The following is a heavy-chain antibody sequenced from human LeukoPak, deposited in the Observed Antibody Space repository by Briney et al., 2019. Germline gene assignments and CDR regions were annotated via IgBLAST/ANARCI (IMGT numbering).Heavy chain of an antibody. Sequence: PGGSLRLSCVASGFTLSSYAMSWVRQAPGKGLERVSTITTSGGGTYYADSVKGQFTISRDNSKNTLYLQMNSLRAEDTAVYYCAKRGTNGEGDYYDSSGYPRRYFDYWGQGTLVTVSS. CDR1: GFTLSSYA. CDR2: ITTSGGGT. J-gene: IGHJ4*02. CDR3: AKRGTNGEGDYYDSSGYPRRYFDY. D-gene: IGHD3-22*01. V-gene: IGHV3-23*01.